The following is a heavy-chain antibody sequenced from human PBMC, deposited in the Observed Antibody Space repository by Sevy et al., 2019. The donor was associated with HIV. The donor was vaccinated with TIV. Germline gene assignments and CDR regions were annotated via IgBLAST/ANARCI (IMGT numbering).Heavy chain of an antibody. CDR1: GFTFSSYW. Sequence: GGSLRLSCAASGFTFSSYWMSWVRQAPGKGLEWVANIKQDGSEKYYVDSVKGRFTISRDNAKNLLYMQMNSLRAEDTAVYYCARDGPHDAFDYWGQGTLVTVSS. J-gene: IGHJ4*02. CDR3: ARDGPHDAFDY. V-gene: IGHV3-7*01. CDR2: IKQDGSEK.